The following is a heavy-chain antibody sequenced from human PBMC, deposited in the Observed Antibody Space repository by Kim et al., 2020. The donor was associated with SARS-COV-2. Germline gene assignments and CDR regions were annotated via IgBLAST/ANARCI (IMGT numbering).Heavy chain of an antibody. Sequence: GGSLRLSCAASGFTFSSYGMHWVRQAPGKGLEWVAVISYDGSNKYYADSVKGRFTISRDNSKNTLYLQMNSLRAEDTAVYYCARDQDPEAYYGSYYFDYWGQGTLVTVSS. J-gene: IGHJ4*02. D-gene: IGHD3-10*01. V-gene: IGHV3-33*05. CDR2: ISYDGSNK. CDR3: ARDQDPEAYYGSYYFDY. CDR1: GFTFSSYG.